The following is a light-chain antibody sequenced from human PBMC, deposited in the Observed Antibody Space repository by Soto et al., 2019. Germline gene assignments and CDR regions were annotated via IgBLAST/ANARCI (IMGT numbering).Light chain of an antibody. V-gene: IGLV2-11*01. CDR3: CSYSGSRLI. Sequence: QSALTQPRSVSGSPGQSVTISCTGISGDVGGHDFVSWYQQHPGKAPKLIIYDVAKRPSGVPDRFSGSKSGNTASLTISGLQPEDEADYSCCSYSGSRLIFGGGTKVTVL. J-gene: IGLJ2*01. CDR2: DVA. CDR1: SGDVGGHDF.